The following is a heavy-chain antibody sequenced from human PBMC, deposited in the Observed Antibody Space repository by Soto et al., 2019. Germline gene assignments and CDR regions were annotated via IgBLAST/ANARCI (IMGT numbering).Heavy chain of an antibody. J-gene: IGHJ4*02. CDR3: TKEKWATIFGVVTTFYDC. CDR1: GFTFSDYA. CDR2: ICHSGDIT. D-gene: IGHD3-3*01. Sequence: EVQLLESGGGLVQPGGSLRLSCAASGFTFSDYAMTWVRQAPGKGLEWVSTICHSGDITYYADSVKGRFTISRDNSRNTLYLKMNSLRAGDTAIYYCTKEKWATIFGVVTTFYDCWGQGTLVTVSS. V-gene: IGHV3-23*01.